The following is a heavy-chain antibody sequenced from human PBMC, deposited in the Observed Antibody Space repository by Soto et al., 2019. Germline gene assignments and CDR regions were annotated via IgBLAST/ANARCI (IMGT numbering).Heavy chain of an antibody. CDR2: ISYDGSNK. D-gene: IGHD2-2*01. CDR3: AKEGYCSSTSFRAEDV. J-gene: IGHJ6*04. Sequence: PGGSLRLSCAASGFTFSSYGMHWVRQAPGKGLEWVAVISYDGSNKYYADSVKGRFTISRDNSKNTLYLQMNSLRAEDTAVYYCAKEGYCSSTSFRAEDVWGKGTTVTVSS. CDR1: GFTFSSYG. V-gene: IGHV3-30*18.